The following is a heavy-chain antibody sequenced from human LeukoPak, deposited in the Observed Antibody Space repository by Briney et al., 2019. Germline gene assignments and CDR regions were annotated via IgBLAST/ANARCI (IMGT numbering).Heavy chain of an antibody. CDR1: GGSISSYY. J-gene: IGHJ5*02. V-gene: IGHV4-59*01. Sequence: SETLSLTCTVSGGSISSYYWSWIRQPPGKGLEWIGYIYYSGSTNYNPSPKSRVTISVDTSKNQFSLKLSSVTAADTAVYYCARGSYSSWFDPWGQGTLVTVSS. CDR2: IYYSGST. D-gene: IGHD6-13*01. CDR3: ARGSYSSWFDP.